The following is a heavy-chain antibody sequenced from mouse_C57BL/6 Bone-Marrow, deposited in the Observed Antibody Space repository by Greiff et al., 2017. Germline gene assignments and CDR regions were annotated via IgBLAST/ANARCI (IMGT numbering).Heavy chain of an antibody. V-gene: IGHV5-17*01. CDR1: GFTFSDSG. Sequence: EVQRVESGGGLVKPGGSLKLSCAASGFTFSDSGMHWVRQAPEKGLEWVAYISSGSSTIYYADTVKGRFTISRDNAKNTLFLQMTSLRSEDTAMYYCARWFAYWGQGTLVTVSA. CDR3: ARWFAY. J-gene: IGHJ3*01. CDR2: ISSGSSTI.